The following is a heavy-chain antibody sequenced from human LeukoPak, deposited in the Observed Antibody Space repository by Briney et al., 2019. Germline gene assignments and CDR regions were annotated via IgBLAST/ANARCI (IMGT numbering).Heavy chain of an antibody. CDR3: ARDQYQLLGDYYYGMDV. Sequence: GGSLRLSCAASGFTFSSYAMHWVRQAPGKGLEWVSYISSSGSTIYYADSVKGRFTISRDNAKNSLYLQMNSLRAEDTAVYYCARDQYQLLGDYYYGMDVWGQGTTVTVSS. CDR2: ISSSGSTI. J-gene: IGHJ6*02. CDR1: GFTFSSYA. V-gene: IGHV3-48*03. D-gene: IGHD2-2*01.